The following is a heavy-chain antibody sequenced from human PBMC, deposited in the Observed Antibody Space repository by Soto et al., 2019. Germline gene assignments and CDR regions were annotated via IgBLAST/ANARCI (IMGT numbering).Heavy chain of an antibody. Sequence: QVQLVESGGGVVQPGRSLRLSCAASGFTFSTYGMHWVRQAPGKGLEWVAVIWYDGSNKYYADSVKGRFTISRDYSKHTLDLQMNSLRAEDTAVYYCARIKRGIAAAGTLFDYWGQGTLVTVSS. CDR3: ARIKRGIAAAGTLFDY. CDR2: IWYDGSNK. J-gene: IGHJ4*02. V-gene: IGHV3-33*01. D-gene: IGHD6-13*01. CDR1: GFTFSTYG.